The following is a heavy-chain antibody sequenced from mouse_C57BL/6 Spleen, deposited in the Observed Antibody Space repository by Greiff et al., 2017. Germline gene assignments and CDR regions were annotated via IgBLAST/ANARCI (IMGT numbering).Heavy chain of an antibody. D-gene: IGHD2-1*01. Sequence: DVQLVESGEGLVKPGGSLKLSCAASGFTFSSYALSWVRQTPEKRLEWVAYISSGGDYIYYADTVKGRFTISRDNARNTLYLQMSSLKSEDTAMYYCTRDYGNFWYVDVWGTGTTVTVSS. J-gene: IGHJ1*03. CDR1: GFTFSSYA. CDR2: ISSGGDYI. CDR3: TRDYGNFWYVDV. V-gene: IGHV5-9-1*02.